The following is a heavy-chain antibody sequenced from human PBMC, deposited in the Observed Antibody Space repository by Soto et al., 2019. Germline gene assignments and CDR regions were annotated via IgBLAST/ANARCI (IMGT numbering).Heavy chain of an antibody. J-gene: IGHJ6*02. V-gene: IGHV3-23*01. CDR2: ISGSGGST. Sequence: EVQLLESGGGLVQPGGSLRLSCAASGFTFSSYAMSWVRQAPGKGREWVSAISGSGGSTYYADSVKGRFTISRDNSKNTLDLQMNSLRAEDTAVYYCAKDGYYCSGGSCYSTYYYYGMDVWGQGTTVTVSS. CDR3: AKDGYYCSGGSCYSTYYYYGMDV. D-gene: IGHD2-15*01. CDR1: GFTFSSYA.